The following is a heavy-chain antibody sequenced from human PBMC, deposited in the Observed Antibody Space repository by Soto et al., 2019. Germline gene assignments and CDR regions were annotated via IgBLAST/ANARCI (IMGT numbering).Heavy chain of an antibody. CDR2: ISSGSSDT. J-gene: IGHJ4*02. CDR1: GFTFSRLS. V-gene: IGHV3-21*01. Sequence: GGSLRLSFESSGFTFSRLSMNWVRQVPGKGLEWVASISSGSSDTWYADSVKGRFIISRDNAQNSLFLQMNTLRPEDTAMYYCARVAYWGPGTQVTVSS. CDR3: ARVAY.